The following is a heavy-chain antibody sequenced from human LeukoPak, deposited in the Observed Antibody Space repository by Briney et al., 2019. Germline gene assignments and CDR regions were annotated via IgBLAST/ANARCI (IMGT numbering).Heavy chain of an antibody. V-gene: IGHV5-51*01. J-gene: IGHJ6*02. CDR3: ARLLGYGSGSYPRSSYGMDV. Sequence: GESLKISCKGSGYSFTTYWIGWVRQMPGKGLEWMGIIYPGDSDTRYSPSFQGQVTISADKSISTAYLQWSSLKASDTAMYYCARLLGYGSGSYPRSSYGMDVWGQGTTVTVSS. CDR1: GYSFTTYW. D-gene: IGHD3-10*01. CDR2: IYPGDSDT.